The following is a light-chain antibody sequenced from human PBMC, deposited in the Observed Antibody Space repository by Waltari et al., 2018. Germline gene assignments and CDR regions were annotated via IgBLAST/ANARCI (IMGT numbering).Light chain of an antibody. CDR2: KAT. CDR1: TLPKQY. Sequence: SYELTQPPSVSVSPGQTAKITCPGDTLPKQYAYGYQQKPGQAPVGDIYKATQRPPGIPERFSGSSSGTTVTLTISDVQAADEAVYHCQSADSTNTYVIFGGGTQLTVL. V-gene: IGLV3-25*03. J-gene: IGLJ2*01. CDR3: QSADSTNTYVI.